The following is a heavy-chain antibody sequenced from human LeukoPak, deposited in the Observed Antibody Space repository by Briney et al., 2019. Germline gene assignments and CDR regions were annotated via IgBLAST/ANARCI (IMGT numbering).Heavy chain of an antibody. Sequence: PGGSLRLSCAASGFTFSNYAMSWVRQAPGKGLEWVSAISGSGGSTYYADSVKGRFTISRDNSKNTLYLQMNSLRAEDTAVYYCAKAAYDYVWGSYRGVEYYFDYWGQGTLVTVSS. CDR1: GFTFSNYA. CDR3: AKAAYDYVWGSYRGVEYYFDY. CDR2: ISGSGGST. J-gene: IGHJ4*02. V-gene: IGHV3-23*01. D-gene: IGHD3-16*02.